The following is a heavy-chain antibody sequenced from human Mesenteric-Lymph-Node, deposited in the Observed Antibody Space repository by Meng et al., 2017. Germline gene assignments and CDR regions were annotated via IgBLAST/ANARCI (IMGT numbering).Heavy chain of an antibody. CDR3: VRSSGWVKTGFDP. V-gene: IGHV4-31*03. J-gene: IGHJ5*02. CDR1: VGSIRSGGYY. D-gene: IGHD6-19*01. CDR2: IHDSGST. Sequence: VRLTGPGQGLVKPSQPLYLTCTVSVGSIRSGGYYWSWIRQHPGKGLEWIGSIHDSGSTYYNPSLKSRVTVSIDTSRNQFSLWLTSVTAADTAVYYCVRSSGWVKTGFDPWGQGTLVTVPQ.